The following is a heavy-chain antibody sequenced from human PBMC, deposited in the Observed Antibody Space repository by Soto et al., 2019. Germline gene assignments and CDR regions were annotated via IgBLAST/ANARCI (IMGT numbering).Heavy chain of an antibody. V-gene: IGHV3-30-3*01. CDR1: GFAFSNYA. Sequence: QVQLFESGGGVVQPGRSLRLSCAASGFAFSNYAFHWVRQAPGRGLEWVAVIPHDGSDEFYAGSVKGRFIVSRDNSKSTVSLHMNSLSGEDTCIYFCARSAGLLWFGESSSHGLDVWGQGTTVAVSS. CDR3: ARSAGLLWFGESSSHGLDV. CDR2: IPHDGSDE. D-gene: IGHD3-10*01. J-gene: IGHJ6*01.